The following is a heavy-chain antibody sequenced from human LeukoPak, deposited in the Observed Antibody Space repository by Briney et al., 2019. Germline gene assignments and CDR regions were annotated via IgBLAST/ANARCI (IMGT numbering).Heavy chain of an antibody. CDR1: GGSISRSNYY. CDR2: IYYSGRT. CDR3: ASGPTFYCDSSGYSHFDN. D-gene: IGHD3-22*01. J-gene: IGHJ4*02. V-gene: IGHV4-39*01. Sequence: PSETLSLTCTVSGGSISRSNYYWSWIRQPPGKGLEWIGSIYYSGRTYYNPSLESRVTISVDTSKNQFTLKQSSVTAADTAVYSCASGPTFYCDSSGYSHFDNWGQGTLVTVSS.